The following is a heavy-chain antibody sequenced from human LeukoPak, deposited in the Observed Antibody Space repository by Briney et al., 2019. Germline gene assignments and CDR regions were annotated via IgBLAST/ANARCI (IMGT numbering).Heavy chain of an antibody. CDR3: AKEGRSLLTY. Sequence: GGSLRLSCAASGFMFSSNWMSWVRLAPGKGLEWVANIKEDGTETYYVDSVKGRFTISRDNAKNSLYLQMNSLRVEDTAVYYSAKEGRSLLTYWGQGTLVTVSS. CDR2: IKEDGTET. CDR1: GFMFSSNW. J-gene: IGHJ4*02. D-gene: IGHD1-26*01. V-gene: IGHV3-7*03.